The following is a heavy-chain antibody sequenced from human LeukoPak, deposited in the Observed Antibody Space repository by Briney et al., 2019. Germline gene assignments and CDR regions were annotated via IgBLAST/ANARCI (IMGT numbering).Heavy chain of an antibody. CDR3: TRGQIQVWLYYGMDV. D-gene: IGHD5-18*01. J-gene: IGHJ6*02. CDR1: GFTFGDHA. Sequence: GGSLRLSCTASGFTFGDHAMSWVRQAPGKGLEWVGFIRSKAYGGTTEYAASVKGRFIISRDDSKSIAYLQMNSLKTEDTAVYYCTRGQIQVWLYYGMDVWGQGTTVIVSS. V-gene: IGHV3-49*04. CDR2: IRSKAYGGTT.